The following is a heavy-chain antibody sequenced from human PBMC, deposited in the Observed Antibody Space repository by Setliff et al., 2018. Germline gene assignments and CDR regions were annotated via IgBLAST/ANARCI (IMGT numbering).Heavy chain of an antibody. CDR1: GYSFTTYW. V-gene: IGHV5-51*01. Sequence: PGASLKISCKASGYSFTTYWIAWVRQMPGKGLEWMGIIYPGDSDTRYSPSFQGHISISADKSISTAYLQWSSLKASDTAMYYCARDSNYEGAYDYWGQGTLVTVSS. CDR2: IYPGDSDT. CDR3: ARDSNYEGAYDY. D-gene: IGHD4-4*01. J-gene: IGHJ4*02.